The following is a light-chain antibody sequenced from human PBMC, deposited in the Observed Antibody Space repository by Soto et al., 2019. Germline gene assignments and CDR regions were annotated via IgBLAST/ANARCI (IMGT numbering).Light chain of an antibody. CDR3: QQYGSSRT. V-gene: IGKV3-20*01. J-gene: IGKJ1*01. Sequence: EVALTQSPGTLSLSPRERATLSCRASQSGRTNYLAWYQQKSGQALRLLISSASSRATGIPDRFSGSGSGTDFPLTISRLEPENFAVYYCQQYGSSRTFGQGTKVEV. CDR2: SAS. CDR1: QSGRTNY.